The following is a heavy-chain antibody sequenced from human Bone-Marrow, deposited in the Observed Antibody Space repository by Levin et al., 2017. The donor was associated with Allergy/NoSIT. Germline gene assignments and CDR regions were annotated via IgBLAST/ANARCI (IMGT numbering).Heavy chain of an antibody. D-gene: IGHD2-15*01. CDR3: ARAVVAAVSDF. Sequence: GGSLRLSCAASGFSFRSHEMNWFRQAPGKALEWVSFISGSGSLIYYADSVKGRFTISRDNAKNSLHLLMNSLRAADTAVYYCARAVVAAVSDFWGQGTLVTVSS. J-gene: IGHJ4*02. V-gene: IGHV3-48*03. CDR1: GFSFRSHE. CDR2: ISGSGSLI.